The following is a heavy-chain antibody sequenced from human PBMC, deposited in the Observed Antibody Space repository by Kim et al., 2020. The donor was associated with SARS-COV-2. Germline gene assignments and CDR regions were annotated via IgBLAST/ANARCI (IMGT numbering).Heavy chain of an antibody. V-gene: IGHV3-7*01. J-gene: IGHJ6*02. D-gene: IGHD3-9*01. CDR3: AREGAHYDILTGYYGSVYYYYGMDV. CDR1: GFTFSSYW. Sequence: GSLRLSCAASGFTFSSYWMSWVRQAPGKGLEWVANIKQDGSEKYYVDSVKGRFTISRDNAKNSLYLQMNSLRAEDTAVYYCAREGAHYDILTGYYGSVYYYYGMDVWGQGTTVTVSS. CDR2: IKQDGSEK.